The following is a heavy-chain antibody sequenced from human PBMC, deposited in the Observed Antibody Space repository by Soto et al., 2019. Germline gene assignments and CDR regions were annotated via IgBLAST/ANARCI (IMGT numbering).Heavy chain of an antibody. D-gene: IGHD3-3*02. CDR1: GFTFSDHY. Sequence: EVQLVESGGGLVQPGGSLRLSCAASGFTFSDHYMDWVRQAPGKGLEWVGRIRNKANSYTTDYAPSVQGRFTISRDDSKNSLYLQMNSLKTEDTAMYYCASGTFSLPWGQGTLVTVSS. V-gene: IGHV3-72*01. CDR3: ASGTFSLP. CDR2: IRNKANSYTT. J-gene: IGHJ5*02.